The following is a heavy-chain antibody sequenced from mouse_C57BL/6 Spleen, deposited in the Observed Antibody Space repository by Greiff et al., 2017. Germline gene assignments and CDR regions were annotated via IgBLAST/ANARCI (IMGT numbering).Heavy chain of an antibody. CDR3: TRGAFDY. CDR2: IDPETGGT. J-gene: IGHJ2*01. Sequence: LQESGAELVRPGASVTLSCKASGYTFTDYEMHWVKQTPVHGLEWIGAIDPETGGTAYNQKFKGKAILTADKSSSTAYMELRSLTSEDSAVYYCTRGAFDYWGQGTTLTVSS. CDR1: GYTFTDYE. V-gene: IGHV1-15*01.